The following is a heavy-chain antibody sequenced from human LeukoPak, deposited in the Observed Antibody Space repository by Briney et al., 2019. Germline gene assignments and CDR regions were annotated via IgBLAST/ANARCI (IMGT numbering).Heavy chain of an antibody. CDR1: GGSISSYY. CDR2: IYYSGST. CDR3: ARVQYGDTGYYYFDY. J-gene: IGHJ4*02. V-gene: IGHV4-59*01. Sequence: SETLSLTCTVSGGSISSYYWSWIRQPPGKGLEWIGYIYYSGSTNCNPSLKSRVTISVDTSKNQFSLKLSSVTAADTAVYYCARVQYGDTGYYYFDYWGQGTLVTVSS. D-gene: IGHD4-17*01.